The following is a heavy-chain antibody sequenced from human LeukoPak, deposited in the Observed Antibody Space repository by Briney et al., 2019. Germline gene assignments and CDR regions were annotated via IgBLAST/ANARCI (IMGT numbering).Heavy chain of an antibody. Sequence: SETLSLTCTVSGGSISSYYWSWIRQPAGKGLEWIGRIYTSGSTNYNPSLKSRVTISVDTFKNQFSLKLSSVTAADTAVYYCARFYYDSSGYLYYYYMDVWGKGTTVTVSS. V-gene: IGHV4-4*07. J-gene: IGHJ6*03. CDR3: ARFYYDSSGYLYYYYMDV. CDR2: IYTSGST. D-gene: IGHD3-22*01. CDR1: GGSISSYY.